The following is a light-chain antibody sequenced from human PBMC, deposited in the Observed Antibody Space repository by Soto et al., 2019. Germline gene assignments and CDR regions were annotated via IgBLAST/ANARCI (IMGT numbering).Light chain of an antibody. V-gene: IGKV3-20*01. CDR1: QIVTGNF. CDR3: QQYGDSLLT. Sequence: SLFALSPGTLSLSPGEGATVSCRPSQIVTGNFLAWYQQKPGQAPRLLMYGASTRATGIPDRFSGSGSGTDFTLIISRLEPEDFAVYYCQQYGDSLLTFGQGTKVDI. CDR2: GAS. J-gene: IGKJ1*01.